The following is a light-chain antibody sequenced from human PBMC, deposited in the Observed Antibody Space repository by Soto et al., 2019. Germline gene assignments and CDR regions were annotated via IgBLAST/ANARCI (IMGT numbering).Light chain of an antibody. CDR1: QSISNY. Sequence: DIQMTQSPSSLSASVGDRVTITCRASQSISNYLNWYQQKPGKAPKLLIQAAYSLQSGVPSRFSGSGSGSDVTLTISRLQPEDSATYYCQQSYSTPRTFGQGTKVEIK. CDR3: QQSYSTPRT. J-gene: IGKJ1*01. V-gene: IGKV1-39*01. CDR2: AAY.